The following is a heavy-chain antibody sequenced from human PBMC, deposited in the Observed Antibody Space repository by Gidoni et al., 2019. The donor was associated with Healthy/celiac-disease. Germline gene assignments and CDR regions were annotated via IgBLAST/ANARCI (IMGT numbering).Heavy chain of an antibody. Sequence: EVQLVESGGGLVQPGRSLRLSCAASGFTFDDYAMHWVRQAPGKGLEWVSGISWNSGSIGYADSVKGRFTISRDNAKNSLYLQMNSLRAEDTALYYCARKLRLGELSPWGQGTLVTVSS. CDR2: ISWNSGSI. CDR1: GFTFDDYA. J-gene: IGHJ4*02. CDR3: ARKLRLGELSP. D-gene: IGHD3-16*02. V-gene: IGHV3-9*01.